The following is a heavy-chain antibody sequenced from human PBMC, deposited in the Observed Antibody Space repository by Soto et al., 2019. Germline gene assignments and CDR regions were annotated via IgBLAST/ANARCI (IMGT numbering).Heavy chain of an antibody. Sequence: PGGSLRLSCAASGFTFSSYSMNWVRQAPGKGLEWVSYISSSSSTIYYADSVKGRFTISRDNAKNSLYLQMNSLRAEDTAVYYCARGAITIFGVVSGHMDVWGKGTTVTVSS. D-gene: IGHD3-3*01. CDR2: ISSSSSTI. CDR3: ARGAITIFGVVSGHMDV. J-gene: IGHJ6*03. CDR1: GFTFSSYS. V-gene: IGHV3-48*01.